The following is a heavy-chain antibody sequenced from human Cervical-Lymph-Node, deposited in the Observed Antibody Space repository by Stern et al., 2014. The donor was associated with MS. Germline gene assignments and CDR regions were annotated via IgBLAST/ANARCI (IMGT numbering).Heavy chain of an antibody. CDR3: ARQRYFDY. CDR2: IFPGGSDI. CDR1: GYTFTSYW. Sequence: QLVQSGPEVKRPGESLKISCQASGYTFTSYWIGWVRQMPGKGLEWIAIIFPGGSDIRYSPSFQGPATISADKSSSTAYLQLNNLKASDTAIYYCARQRYFDYWGQGTLVTVSS. J-gene: IGHJ4*02. V-gene: IGHV5-51*01.